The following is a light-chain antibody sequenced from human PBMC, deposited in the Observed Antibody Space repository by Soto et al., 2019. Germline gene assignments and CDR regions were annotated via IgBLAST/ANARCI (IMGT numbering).Light chain of an antibody. J-gene: IGKJ1*01. V-gene: IGKV1-5*01. CDR2: AAS. CDR1: QGVTAY. Sequence: DIQMTQSPSSLSASVGDTFSISCRASQGVTAYLAWYQQTPGKAPKLLIYAASSLESGVPSRFSGSGSGTEFTLTISSLQPDDFATYYCQQYNSHPGTFGQGTKVDIK. CDR3: QQYNSHPGT.